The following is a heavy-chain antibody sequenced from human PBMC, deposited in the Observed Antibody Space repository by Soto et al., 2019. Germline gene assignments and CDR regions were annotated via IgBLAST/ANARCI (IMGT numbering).Heavy chain of an antibody. V-gene: IGHV3-21*01. D-gene: IGHD4-17*01. CDR3: ARDSEGGDYGYGMDV. J-gene: IGHJ6*02. CDR1: GFTFSSYS. Sequence: GGSLRLSCAASGFTFSSYSMNWVRQAPGKGLEWVSSISSSSSYIYYADSVKGRFTISRDNAKNSLYLQMNSLRAEDTAVYYCARDSEGGDYGYGMDVWGQGTTVTVSS. CDR2: ISSSSSYI.